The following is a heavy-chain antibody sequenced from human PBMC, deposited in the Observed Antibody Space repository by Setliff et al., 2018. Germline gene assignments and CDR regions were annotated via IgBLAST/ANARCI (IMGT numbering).Heavy chain of an antibody. V-gene: IGHV1-69*13. Sequence: SMKVSCKASGGTFINYAISWVRQAPGQGLEWMGGIIPIFGTANYAQKFQGRVTITADESTSTAYMELSSLRSEDTAVYYCARVSRTIVAARGFDYWGQGTLVTVSS. CDR3: ARVSRTIVAARGFDY. CDR2: IIPIFGTA. J-gene: IGHJ4*02. D-gene: IGHD1-26*01. CDR1: GGTFINYA.